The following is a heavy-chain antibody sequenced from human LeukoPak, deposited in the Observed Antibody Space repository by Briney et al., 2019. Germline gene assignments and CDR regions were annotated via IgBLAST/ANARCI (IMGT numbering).Heavy chain of an antibody. Sequence: PGGSLRLSCAASGFTFSSYWMHWVRQAPGKGLVWVSRINSDESSTSYADSVKGRFTISRDNAKNTLYLQMNSLRAEDTAVYYCARGGYCSSTSCSHYYYYTLDVWGQGTTLTVSS. CDR3: ARGGYCSSTSCSHYYYYTLDV. CDR2: INSDESST. D-gene: IGHD2-2*01. J-gene: IGHJ6*02. CDR1: GFTFSSYW. V-gene: IGHV3-74*01.